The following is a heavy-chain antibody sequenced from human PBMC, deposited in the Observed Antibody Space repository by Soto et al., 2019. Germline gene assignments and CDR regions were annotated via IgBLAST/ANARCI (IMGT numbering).Heavy chain of an antibody. J-gene: IGHJ6*02. CDR3: ARAPPHVVVTAIAAYYYYGMDV. CDR2: IIPIFGTA. Sequence: SVKVSCKASGGTFSSYAISWVRHAPGQGLEWMGGIIPIFGTANYAQKFQGRVTITADESTSTAYMELSSLRSEDTAVYYCARAPPHVVVTAIAAYYYYGMDVWGQGTTVTVSS. D-gene: IGHD2-21*02. CDR1: GGTFSSYA. V-gene: IGHV1-69*13.